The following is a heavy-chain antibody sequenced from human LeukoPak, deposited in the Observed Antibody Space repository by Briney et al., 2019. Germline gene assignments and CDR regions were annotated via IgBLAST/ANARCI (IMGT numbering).Heavy chain of an antibody. CDR1: GFTFDDYG. J-gene: IGHJ5*02. Sequence: GGSLRLSCAASGFTFDDYGMSWVRQAPGKGLEWVSGINWNGGSTGYADSVKGRFTISRDSAKNSLYLQMNSLRAEDTALYYCARDHSSSWYPGNWFDPWGQGTLVTVSS. D-gene: IGHD6-13*01. CDR2: INWNGGST. V-gene: IGHV3-20*04. CDR3: ARDHSSSWYPGNWFDP.